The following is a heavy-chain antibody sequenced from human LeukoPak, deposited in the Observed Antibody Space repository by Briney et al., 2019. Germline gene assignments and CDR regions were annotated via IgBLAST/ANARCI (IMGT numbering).Heavy chain of an antibody. CDR3: AASFRITGTTFYH. V-gene: IGHV3-74*01. CDR2: INSDGAKT. CDR1: GFTFSSFW. Sequence: GGSLRLSCAASGFTFSSFWMNWVRQVPGKGLVWVSHINSDGAKTNYADSVTGRFTISRDTARNTLYLQMNNLRVEDTAMYYCAASFRITGTTFYHWGQGTLVTVSS. D-gene: IGHD1-20*01. J-gene: IGHJ1*01.